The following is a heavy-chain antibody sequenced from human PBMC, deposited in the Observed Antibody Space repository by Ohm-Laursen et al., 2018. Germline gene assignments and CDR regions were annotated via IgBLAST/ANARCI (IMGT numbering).Heavy chain of an antibody. J-gene: IGHJ6*02. Sequence: SLRLSCAASGFTFSSYAMSWVRQAPGKGLEWVSAISGSGGSTYYADSVKGRFTISRDNSKNTLYLQMNSLRAEDTAVYYCAKDHKGPYCYYGMDVWGQGTTVTVSS. CDR1: GFTFSSYA. CDR3: AKDHKGPYCYYGMDV. CDR2: ISGSGGST. V-gene: IGHV3-23*01.